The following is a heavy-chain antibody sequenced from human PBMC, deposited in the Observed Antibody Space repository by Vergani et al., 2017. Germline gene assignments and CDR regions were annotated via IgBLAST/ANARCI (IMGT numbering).Heavy chain of an antibody. J-gene: IGHJ6*03. CDR1: GFTFSSYA. Sequence: EVQLLESGGGLVQPGGSLRLSCAASGFTFSSYAMSWVRQAPGKGLEWVSAISGSGGSTYYADSVEGRFTISRNNSKNTLYLQMNSLRAEDTAVYYCAKAKGYYYYYMDVWGKGTTVTVSS. V-gene: IGHV3-23*01. CDR3: AKAKGYYYYYMDV. CDR2: ISGSGGST.